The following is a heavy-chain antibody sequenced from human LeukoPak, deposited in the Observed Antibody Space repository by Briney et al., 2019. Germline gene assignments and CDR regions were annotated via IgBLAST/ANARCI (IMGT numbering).Heavy chain of an antibody. CDR2: INPSGGST. CDR3: ARGRLLLDY. V-gene: IGHV1-46*01. Sequence: GASVKVSCKASGYTFTIYYIHWVRQAPGQGLEWMGMINPSGGSTSHAQKFQGRVTMTRDTSTSTVYMELSSLRSEDTAVYYCARGRLLLDYWDQGTLVTVSS. J-gene: IGHJ4*02. CDR1: GYTFTIYY. D-gene: IGHD2-15*01.